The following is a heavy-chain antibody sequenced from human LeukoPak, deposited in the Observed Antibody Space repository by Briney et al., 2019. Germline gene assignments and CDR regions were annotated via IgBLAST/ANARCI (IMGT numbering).Heavy chain of an antibody. J-gene: IGHJ4*02. CDR3: ANVRYFDWYYFDY. Sequence: PEGSLRLSCAASGFTFSTYAMNWVRQAPGKGLDWVSGISGSGGSTYYADSVKGRFTISRDNSKNTLYLQMNSLRAEDTAVYYCANVRYFDWYYFDYWGQGALVTVSS. D-gene: IGHD3-9*01. V-gene: IGHV3-23*01. CDR1: GFTFSTYA. CDR2: ISGSGGST.